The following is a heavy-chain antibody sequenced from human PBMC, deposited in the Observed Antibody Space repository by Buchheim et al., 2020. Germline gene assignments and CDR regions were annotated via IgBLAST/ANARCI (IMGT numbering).Heavy chain of an antibody. CDR1: GGSISGTSYY. CDR2: FYSGGRA. D-gene: IGHD4-17*01. Sequence: QLQLQESGPGLVKPSETLSLTCSVSGGSISGTSYYWGWIRQPLGKGLEWIGSFYSGGRAYYNPSLKSRVTLSLDTSKNHFSLKLTSVTAADTAVYYCARPDTSVTTGRFVAFDFWGPGT. CDR3: ARPDTSVTTGRFVAFDF. J-gene: IGHJ3*01. V-gene: IGHV4-39*02.